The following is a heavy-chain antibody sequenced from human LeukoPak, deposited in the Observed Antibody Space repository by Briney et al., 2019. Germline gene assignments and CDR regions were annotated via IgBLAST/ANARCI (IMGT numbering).Heavy chain of an antibody. V-gene: IGHV3-30*04. CDR2: ISYDGSNK. D-gene: IGHD6-13*01. J-gene: IGHJ4*02. CDR1: GFTFSSYA. CDR3: ARDPSSSWYIYYFDY. Sequence: PGGSLRLSCAASGFTFSSYAMHWVRQAPGKGLEWVAVISYDGSNKYYADSVKGRFTISRDNSKNTLYLQMNSLRAEDTAVYYCARDPSSSWYIYYFDYWGQGTLVTVSS.